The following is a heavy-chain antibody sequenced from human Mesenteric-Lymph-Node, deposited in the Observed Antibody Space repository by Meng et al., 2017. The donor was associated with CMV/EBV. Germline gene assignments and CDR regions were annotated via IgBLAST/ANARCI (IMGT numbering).Heavy chain of an antibody. D-gene: IGHD6-19*01. CDR1: GFTFSSYA. Sequence: GESLKISCAASGFTFSSYAMHWVRQAPGKGLEWVAVISYDGSNKYYADSVKGRFTISRDNSKNTLYLQMNSLRAEDTAVYYCARVGSSGWGIDYWGQGTLVTVSS. CDR3: ARVGSSGWGIDY. CDR2: ISYDGSNK. J-gene: IGHJ4*02. V-gene: IGHV3-30-3*01.